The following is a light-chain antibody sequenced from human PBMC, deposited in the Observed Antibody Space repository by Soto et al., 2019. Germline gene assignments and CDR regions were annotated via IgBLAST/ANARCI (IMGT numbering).Light chain of an antibody. V-gene: IGKV1-5*01. J-gene: IGKJ2*01. CDR2: DAS. CDR3: QQYNDYSN. CDR1: QSISTW. Sequence: DIQITQSPSTLSAYVGDRVTITCRASQSISTWLAWYQQKPGKAPKLLISDASHLESGVPSRFTGSGSGTEFTLTISSLQPDDSATFYCQQYNDYSNFGQGTK.